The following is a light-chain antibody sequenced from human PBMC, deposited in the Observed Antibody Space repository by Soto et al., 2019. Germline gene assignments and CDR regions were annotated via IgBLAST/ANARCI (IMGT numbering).Light chain of an antibody. J-gene: IGKJ2*01. V-gene: IGKV3-20*01. CDR3: QRYGSSPYT. Sequence: EIVLTQSTGTLSLSLGERATLSCRASQSVSSSYLASYQQKPGQAPRLSIYGASSRATGIPDGFSSSGSGTDFTLTMSRLEHEYFTVYYCQRYGSSPYTFGEGIKLEIK. CDR2: GAS. CDR1: QSVSSSY.